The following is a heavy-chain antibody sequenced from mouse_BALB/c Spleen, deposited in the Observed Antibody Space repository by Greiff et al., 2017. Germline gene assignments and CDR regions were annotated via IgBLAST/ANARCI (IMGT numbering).Heavy chain of an antibody. J-gene: IGHJ2*01. Sequence: QVQLKESGAELARPGASVKMSCKASGYTFTSYTMHWVKQRPGQGLEWIGYINPSSGYTNYNQKFKDKATLTADKSSSTAYMQLSSLTSEDSAVYYCAREGTDYRYDYWGQGTTLTVSS. D-gene: IGHD2-14*01. CDR1: GYTFTSYT. V-gene: IGHV1-4*01. CDR2: INPSSGYT. CDR3: AREGTDYRYDY.